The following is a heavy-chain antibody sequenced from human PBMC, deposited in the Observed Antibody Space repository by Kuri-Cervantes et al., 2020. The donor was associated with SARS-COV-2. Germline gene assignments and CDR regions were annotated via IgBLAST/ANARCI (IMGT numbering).Heavy chain of an antibody. CDR3: ARGQYGTGWCDH. D-gene: IGHD2-8*02. J-gene: IGHJ5*02. V-gene: IGHV3-23*01. Sequence: GGSLRLSCAASGFTFDNYCMGWVRQAPGKGLQWVSGVSPIGGSTFYLDSVKGRFTISRDNSQQTVYLQMDSLRVEDTAIYYCARGQYGTGWCDHWAQGTLVTVSS. CDR2: VSPIGGST. CDR1: GFTFDNYC.